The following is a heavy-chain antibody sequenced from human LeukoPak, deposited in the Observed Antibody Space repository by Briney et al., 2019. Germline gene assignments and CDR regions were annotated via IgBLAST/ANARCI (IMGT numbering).Heavy chain of an antibody. CDR3: VRQAMVAVAGHTSFDY. Sequence: GESLKISCKGSGYSFTSYWIGWVRQMPGKSLEWMGIIYPGDSDTRYSPSFQGQVTISADKSISTAYLQWSSLKASDTAMYYCVRQAMVAVAGHTSFDYWGQGTLVTVSS. CDR2: IYPGDSDT. D-gene: IGHD6-19*01. V-gene: IGHV5-51*01. J-gene: IGHJ4*02. CDR1: GYSFTSYW.